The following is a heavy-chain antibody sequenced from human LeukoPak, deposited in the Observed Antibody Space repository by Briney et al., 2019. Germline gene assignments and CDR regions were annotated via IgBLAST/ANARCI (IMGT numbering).Heavy chain of an antibody. V-gene: IGHV3-11*06. CDR3: ARGGSYVHY. Sequence: PGGSLRLSCAASGFTFSDYYMTWIRQPPGKGLEWVSYISSSSGSTNYADSVKGRFTISRDNAKNSLYLQMNSLRADDTAVYYCARGGSYVHYWGQGTLVTVSS. J-gene: IGHJ4*02. CDR1: GFTFSDYY. D-gene: IGHD1-26*01. CDR2: ISSSSGST.